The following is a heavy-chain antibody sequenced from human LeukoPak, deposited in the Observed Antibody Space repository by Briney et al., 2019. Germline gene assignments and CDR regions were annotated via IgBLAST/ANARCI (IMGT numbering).Heavy chain of an antibody. Sequence: SGPTLVKPTQTLTLTCTFSGFSLSTSGVGVGWIRQPPGKALEWLALIYWDDDKRYSPSLKSRLTITKDTSKNQVVLTMTNMDPVDTATYYCAHRLRGYYSGGSCHYYFDYWGQGTLVTVSS. D-gene: IGHD2-15*01. CDR2: IYWDDDK. CDR1: GFSLSTSGVG. CDR3: AHRLRGYYSGGSCHYYFDY. J-gene: IGHJ4*02. V-gene: IGHV2-5*02.